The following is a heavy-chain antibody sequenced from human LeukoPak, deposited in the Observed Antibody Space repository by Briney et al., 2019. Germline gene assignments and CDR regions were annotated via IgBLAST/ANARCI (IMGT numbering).Heavy chain of an antibody. J-gene: IGHJ4*02. Sequence: GGSLRLSCVASGFICSPYWMAWIRQSPGQGLEFVANINPDGSDINYVDSVKGRFIISRDNAKNSLYLQMISLRSEDTAVYYCVRGGSFDGSRYYPDFWGQGTLVTVSS. CDR1: GFICSPYW. CDR2: INPDGSDI. CDR3: VRGGSFDGSRYYPDF. D-gene: IGHD3-22*01. V-gene: IGHV3-7*01.